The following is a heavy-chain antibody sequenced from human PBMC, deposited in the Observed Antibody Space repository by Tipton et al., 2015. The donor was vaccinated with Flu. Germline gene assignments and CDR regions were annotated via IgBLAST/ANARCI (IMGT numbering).Heavy chain of an antibody. Sequence: LSLTCAASGFTFTNYLMSWVRQAPGKGLEWLANINHDGREKNYVDSVKGRFTISRDNAKSSLYLQMNSLRAEDTAVYYCARDEGVPINYRFDYWGQGTLVTVSS. V-gene: IGHV3-7*01. CDR2: INHDGREK. D-gene: IGHD4-11*01. J-gene: IGHJ4*02. CDR3: ARDEGVPINYRFDY. CDR1: GFTFTNYL.